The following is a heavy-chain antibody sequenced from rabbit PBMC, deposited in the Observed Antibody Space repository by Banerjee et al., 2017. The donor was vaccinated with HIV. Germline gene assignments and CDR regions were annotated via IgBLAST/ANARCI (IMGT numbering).Heavy chain of an antibody. Sequence: QEQLEESGGDLVKPEGSLTLTCTASGFSFSSISYMCWVRQAPGKGLEWIACIDAGSSGSTWYASWAKGRFTISKTSSTTVTLQMTSLTAADTATYFCARGLFTYAGPDLWGPGTLVTVS. D-gene: IGHD4-2*01. V-gene: IGHV1S45*01. CDR3: ARGLFTYAGPDL. CDR1: GFSFSSISY. J-gene: IGHJ6*01. CDR2: IDAGSSGST.